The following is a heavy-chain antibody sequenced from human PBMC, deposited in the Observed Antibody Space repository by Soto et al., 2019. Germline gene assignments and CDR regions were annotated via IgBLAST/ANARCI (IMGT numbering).Heavy chain of an antibody. J-gene: IGHJ4*02. CDR3: ARKFAAPYYFDY. D-gene: IGHD3-16*01. CDR1: GGSFSGYY. V-gene: IGHV4-34*01. CDR2: XNHSGXN. Sequence: XXTLSLTCAVYGGSFSGYYWSWIRQPPGKGLEWIGEXNHSGXNNYNPSLNSRXTISVDTSXNQFYLKMSSVTAEDTDAYYCARKFAAPYYFDYWGQGTLVTVYS.